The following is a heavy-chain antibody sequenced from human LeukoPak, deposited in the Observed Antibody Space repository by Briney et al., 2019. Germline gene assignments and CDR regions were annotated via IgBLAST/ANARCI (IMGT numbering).Heavy chain of an antibody. CDR3: IGPSA. CDR1: GVPFHCPA. V-gene: IGHV3-73*01. Sequence: GAPRLSCLAPGVPFHCPAMHWGRPASGKGLEWVGRIRSKANSYATAYAASVKGRFTISRDDSKNTAYLQMNSLKTEDTAVYYCIGPSAGGQGTLVTVSS. J-gene: IGHJ4*02. D-gene: IGHD3-16*01. CDR2: IRSKANSYAT.